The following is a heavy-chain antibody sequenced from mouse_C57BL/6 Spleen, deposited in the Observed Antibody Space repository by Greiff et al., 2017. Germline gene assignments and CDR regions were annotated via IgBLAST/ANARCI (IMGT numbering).Heavy chain of an antibody. V-gene: IGHV7-3*01. CDR1: GFTFTDYY. CDR3: ARSRYYSNYGGYFEG. CDR2: IRNKANGYTT. J-gene: IGHJ1*03. D-gene: IGHD2-5*01. Sequence: DVQLQESGGGLVQPGGSLSLSCAASGFTFTDYYMSWVRQPPGKALEWLGFIRNKANGYTTEYSASVKGRFTISRDNSQSILYLQMNALRAEDSATYYSARSRYYSNYGGYFEGWGTGTTVTVAS.